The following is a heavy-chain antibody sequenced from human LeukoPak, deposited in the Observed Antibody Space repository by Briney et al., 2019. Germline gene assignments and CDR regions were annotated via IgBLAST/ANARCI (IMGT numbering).Heavy chain of an antibody. CDR2: IYYSGST. CDR3: AGGSHGTYFFDY. V-gene: IGHV4-39*01. Sequence: PSETLSLTCTVSGGSISSSSYYWGWIRQPPGKGLEWIGSIYYSGSTYYNPSLKSRVTISVDTSKNQFSLKLSSVTAADTAVYYCAGGSHGTYFFDYWGQGTLVTVSS. CDR1: GGSISSSSYY. D-gene: IGHD2-15*01. J-gene: IGHJ4*02.